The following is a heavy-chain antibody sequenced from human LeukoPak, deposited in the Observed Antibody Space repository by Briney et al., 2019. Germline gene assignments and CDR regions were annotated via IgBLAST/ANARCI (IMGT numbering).Heavy chain of an antibody. J-gene: IGHJ4*02. CDR1: GFTFSSYS. CDR2: ISSSSSTI. Sequence: GGSLRLSCAASGFTFSSYSMNWVRQAPGKGLEWVSYISSSSSTIYYADSVKGRFTISRDNAKNSLYLQMTSLRAEDTAVYYCVRERYGAYWGQGTLVTVSS. CDR3: VRERYGAY. D-gene: IGHD5-24*01. V-gene: IGHV3-48*01.